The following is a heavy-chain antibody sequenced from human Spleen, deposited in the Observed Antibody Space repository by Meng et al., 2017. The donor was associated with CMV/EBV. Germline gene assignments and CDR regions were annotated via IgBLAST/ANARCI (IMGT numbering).Heavy chain of an antibody. CDR2: IRYDGSNK. D-gene: IGHD6-19*01. Sequence: GGSLRLSCAASGFTFSSYGMHWVRQAPGKGLEWVAFIRYDGSNKYYADSVKGRFTISRDNAKNTLYVQMNSLTAEDTAVYYCARGRVYSSGWFYFDYWGQGTLVTVSS. J-gene: IGHJ4*02. CDR3: ARGRVYSSGWFYFDY. V-gene: IGHV3-30*02. CDR1: GFTFSSYG.